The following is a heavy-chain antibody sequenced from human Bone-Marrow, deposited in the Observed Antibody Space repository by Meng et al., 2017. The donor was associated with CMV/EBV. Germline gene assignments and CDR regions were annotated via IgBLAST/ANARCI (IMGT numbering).Heavy chain of an antibody. CDR1: GFTFSSYA. V-gene: IGHV3-23*01. J-gene: IGHJ4*02. Sequence: GGSLRFSFAASGFTFSSYAMSWVRQAPGKGLEWVSAISGSDGSTYYADSVKGRFTISRDNSKNTLYLQMNSLRAEDTAVYYCARSNYDFWSGDPYSDYWGQGTLVTVSS. D-gene: IGHD3-3*01. CDR2: ISGSDGST. CDR3: ARSNYDFWSGDPYSDY.